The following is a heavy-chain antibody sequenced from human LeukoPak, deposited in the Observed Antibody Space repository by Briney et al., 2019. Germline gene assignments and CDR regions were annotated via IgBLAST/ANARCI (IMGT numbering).Heavy chain of an antibody. J-gene: IGHJ6*02. CDR1: GDSVSSNSAA. CDR3: ARGVGTGTTWGYYYGMDV. Sequence: SQTLSLTCAISGDSVSSNSAAWNWIRQSPSRGLEWLGRTYYRSKWYNDYAVSVKSRITINPDTSKNQFSLQLNSVTPEDTAVYYCARGVGTGTTWGYYYGMDVWGQGTTVTVSS. CDR2: TYYRSKWYN. D-gene: IGHD1-7*01. V-gene: IGHV6-1*01.